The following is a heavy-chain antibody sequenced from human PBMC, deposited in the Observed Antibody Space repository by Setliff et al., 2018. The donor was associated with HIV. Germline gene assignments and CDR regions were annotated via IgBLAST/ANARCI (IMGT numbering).Heavy chain of an antibody. Sequence: PSETLSLTCTVSGGSISSGSYYWSWIRQPAGKGLEWIGRIYTSGSTNYNPSLKSRVTISVDTSKNQFSLKLNSVTAADTAVYYCARDLGSGLYYYGMDVWGQGTTVTVSS. D-gene: IGHD7-27*01. V-gene: IGHV4-61*02. CDR3: ARDLGSGLYYYGMDV. CDR1: GGSISSGSYY. CDR2: IYTSGST. J-gene: IGHJ6*02.